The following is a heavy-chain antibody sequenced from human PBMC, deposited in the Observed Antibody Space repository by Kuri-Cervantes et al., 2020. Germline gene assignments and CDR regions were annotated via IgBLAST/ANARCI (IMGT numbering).Heavy chain of an antibody. Sequence: GESLKISCVASGFTFSTYDMNWVRQAPGMGLEWVSVVTSRGTTVSYADSVKGRFTISRDNAKNSLYLQMNSLRADDTAVYFCAGSRSGLFRGQGTLVTVSS. D-gene: IGHD2-21*01. J-gene: IGHJ4*02. CDR3: AGSRSGLF. CDR2: VTSRGTTV. V-gene: IGHV3-48*03. CDR1: GFTFSTYD.